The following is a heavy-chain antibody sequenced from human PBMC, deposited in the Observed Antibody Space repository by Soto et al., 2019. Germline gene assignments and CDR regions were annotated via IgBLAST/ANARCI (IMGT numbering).Heavy chain of an antibody. D-gene: IGHD2-21*01. CDR1: GYTFTNYH. V-gene: IGHV1-46*01. Sequence: GASVKVSCKASGYTFTNYHIHWVRQAPEDGLEWMGRINPSGGTTIYAQKFHGRVTMTGDTSTSTVYMELSSLRSEDTAVYYCAREVLIDLNYFDYWGQGALVTVSS. CDR3: AREVLIDLNYFDY. CDR2: INPSGGTT. J-gene: IGHJ4*02.